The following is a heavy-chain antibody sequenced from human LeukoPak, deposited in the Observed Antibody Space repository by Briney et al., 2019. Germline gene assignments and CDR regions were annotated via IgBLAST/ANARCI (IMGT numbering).Heavy chain of an antibody. CDR3: TTDRVVKGDLDY. J-gene: IGHJ4*02. D-gene: IGHD2-21*02. Sequence: GGSLRLSCAASGFTFSNAWMSWVRQAPGKGLEWVGRIKSKTDGGTTDYAAPVKGRFTISRDDSKNTLYLQMNSLKTEDTAVYCCTTDRVVKGDLDYWGQGTLVTVSS. CDR1: GFTFSNAW. V-gene: IGHV3-15*01. CDR2: IKSKTDGGTT.